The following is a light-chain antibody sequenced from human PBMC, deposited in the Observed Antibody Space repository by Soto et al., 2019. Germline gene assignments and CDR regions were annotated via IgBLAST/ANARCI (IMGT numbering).Light chain of an antibody. CDR1: NIGSRS. Sequence: SYELTQPPSVSVAPGQTASISCGGNNIGSRSVHWYQQRPGQAPVLVVYDDSDRRSGIPERFSGANSGNTATLTISRVEAGDEADYYCQVWGTSDHPVFGGGTKLTVL. CDR3: QVWGTSDHPV. J-gene: IGLJ3*02. V-gene: IGLV3-21*02. CDR2: DDS.